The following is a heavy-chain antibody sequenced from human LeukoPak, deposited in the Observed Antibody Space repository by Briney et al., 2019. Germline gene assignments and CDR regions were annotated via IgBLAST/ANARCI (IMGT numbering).Heavy chain of an antibody. CDR2: ISGSGGST. V-gene: IGHV3-23*01. CDR1: GFTFSSYA. J-gene: IGHJ4*02. CDR3: AKGYYHYFGSGSYTLDF. D-gene: IGHD3-10*01. Sequence: PGGFLRLSCAASGFTFSSYAMSWVRQAPGKGLEWVSAISGSGGSTYYADSVKGRFTISRDNSKNTLYLQMNTLTGEDTAVYYCAKGYYHYFGSGSYTLDFWGQGTQVTVSS.